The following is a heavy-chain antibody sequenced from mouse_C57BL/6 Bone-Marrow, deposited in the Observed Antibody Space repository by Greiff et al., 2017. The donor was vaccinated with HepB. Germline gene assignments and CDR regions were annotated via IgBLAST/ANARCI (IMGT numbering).Heavy chain of an antibody. Sequence: VQLQQSGAELVRPGASVKLSCTASGFNIKDDYMHWVKQRPEQGLEWIGWIDPENGDTEYASKFQGKATITADTSSNTAYLQLSSLTSEDTAIYYCARWRGYEDYAMDYWGQGTSVTVSS. D-gene: IGHD2-2*01. J-gene: IGHJ4*01. V-gene: IGHV14-4*01. CDR1: GFNIKDDY. CDR2: IDPENGDT. CDR3: ARWRGYEDYAMDY.